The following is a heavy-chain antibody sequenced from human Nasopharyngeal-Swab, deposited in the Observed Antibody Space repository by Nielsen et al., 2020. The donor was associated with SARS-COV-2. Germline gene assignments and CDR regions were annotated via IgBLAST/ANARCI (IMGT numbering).Heavy chain of an antibody. J-gene: IGHJ4*02. V-gene: IGHV4-59*01. CDR2: IYYSGST. CDR3: AGGERRAALPPGGYFDY. Sequence: SETLSLTCTVSGGSISSYYWSWIRQPPGKGLEWIGYIYYSGSTNYNPSLKSRVTISVDTSKNQFSLKRSSVTAADTAVYYCAGGERRAALPPGGYFDYWGQGTLVTVSS. CDR1: GGSISSYY. D-gene: IGHD6-6*01.